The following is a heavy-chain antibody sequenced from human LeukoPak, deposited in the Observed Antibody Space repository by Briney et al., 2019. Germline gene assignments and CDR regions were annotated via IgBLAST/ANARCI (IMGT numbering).Heavy chain of an antibody. Sequence: GESLRLSCAASGFTVSSSHMSWVRQAPGKGLEWVSIIYSEGNSIHADSVKGRFTTSRDNSKNTLYLQMNSLRGEDTAVYYCARVASDPWGQGTLVTVSS. V-gene: IGHV3-66*01. CDR1: GFTVSSSH. CDR2: IYSEGNS. J-gene: IGHJ5*02. CDR3: ARVASDP.